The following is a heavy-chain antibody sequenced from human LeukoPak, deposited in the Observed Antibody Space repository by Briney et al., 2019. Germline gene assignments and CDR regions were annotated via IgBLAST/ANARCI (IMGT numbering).Heavy chain of an antibody. V-gene: IGHV3-74*01. Sequence: PGGSLRLSCAASGFTFTKYWMTWVRRAPGKGPVWVSRINSDGSSTDYADSVKGRFTISRDNAKNTLYLQMNSLRAEDTAVYYCARRWAVAAVDYWGQGTLVTVSS. CDR2: INSDGSST. CDR1: GFTFTKYW. D-gene: IGHD6-19*01. CDR3: ARRWAVAAVDY. J-gene: IGHJ4*02.